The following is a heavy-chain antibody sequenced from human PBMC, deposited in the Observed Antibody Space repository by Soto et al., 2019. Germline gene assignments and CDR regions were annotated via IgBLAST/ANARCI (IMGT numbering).Heavy chain of an antibody. Sequence: GSLRLSCAASGFTFSTFGMHWVRQSTGKGLEWVAVIWNGRNSEDYADSVKGRFTISRDNSRNTLYLQMNSLRAEDTAMYYCVTERRNYEFDYWGQGILVTVSS. D-gene: IGHD1-7*01. V-gene: IGHV3-33*08. CDR2: IWNGRNSE. CDR3: VTERRNYEFDY. J-gene: IGHJ4*02. CDR1: GFTFSTFG.